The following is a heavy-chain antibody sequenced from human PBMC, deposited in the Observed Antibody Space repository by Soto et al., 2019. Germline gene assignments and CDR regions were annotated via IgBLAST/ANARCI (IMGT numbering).Heavy chain of an antibody. J-gene: IGHJ6*02. CDR3: ARDPKDSSADYHHYYYGMDV. D-gene: IGHD3-22*01. V-gene: IGHV1-3*01. Sequence: QIQLMQSGAEVKKPGASVKVSCKASGYTFTSYGIHWVRQAPGQRLEWTGWINAGNGNTKYSEKFQGRVTITRDTSASTAYLAASSLRSEDTAVYYCARDPKDSSADYHHYYYGMDVWGQGATVTVSS. CDR2: INAGNGNT. CDR1: GYTFTSYG.